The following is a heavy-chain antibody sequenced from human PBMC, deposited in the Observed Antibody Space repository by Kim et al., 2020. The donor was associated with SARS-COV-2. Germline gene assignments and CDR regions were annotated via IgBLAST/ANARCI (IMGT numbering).Heavy chain of an antibody. J-gene: IGHJ6*02. D-gene: IGHD4-17*01. CDR2: IYYSGST. V-gene: IGHV4-59*13. CDR3: AREVRVGDYGDPTTTYYYYYYGMDV. Sequence: SETLSLTCTVSGGSISSYYWSWIRQPPGKGLEWIGYIYYSGSTNYNPSLKSRVTISVDTSKNQFSLKLSSVTAADTAVYYCAREVRVGDYGDPTTTYYYYYYGMDVWGQGTTVTVSS. CDR1: GGSISSYY.